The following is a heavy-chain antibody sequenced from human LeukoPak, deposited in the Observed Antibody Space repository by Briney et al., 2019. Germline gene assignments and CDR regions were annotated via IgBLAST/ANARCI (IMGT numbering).Heavy chain of an antibody. V-gene: IGHV4-34*01. J-gene: IGHJ2*01. CDR1: GGSISSYY. CDR3: ARQREGYFDL. Sequence: SSETLSLTCTVSGGSISSYYWTWIRQPPGRGLEWIGEINHSGTANYNPSLKSRVTMSVVTSKNQFSLKLHSVTAADTAMYYCARQREGYFDLWGRGTLVTVSS. CDR2: INHSGTA.